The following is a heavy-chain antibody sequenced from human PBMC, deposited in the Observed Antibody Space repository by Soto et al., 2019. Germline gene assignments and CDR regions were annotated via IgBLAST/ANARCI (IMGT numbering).Heavy chain of an antibody. J-gene: IGHJ2*01. CDR1: GYSFSDYF. CDR2: INPKTAAT. V-gene: IGHV1-2*02. D-gene: IGHD3-22*01. CDR3: ASTKYDSSAYYYWYLGL. Sequence: QVPLVQSGAEVKKSGASVKVSCKPSGYSFSDYFIQWVRQAPGQGLEWVAWINPKTAATNYAKKFQGRVSVTWDTSSTTAYMELTSLRPDDTAVYYCASTKYDSSAYYYWYLGLWGRGTLVTVSS.